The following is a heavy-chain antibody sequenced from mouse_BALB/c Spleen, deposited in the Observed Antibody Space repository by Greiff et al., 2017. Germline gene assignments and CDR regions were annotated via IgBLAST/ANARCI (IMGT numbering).Heavy chain of an antibody. J-gene: IGHJ3*01. CDR1: GYTFTSYW. Sequence: VQVVESGAELAKPGASVKMSCKASGYTFTSYWMHWVKQRPGQGLEWMGYINPSTGYTEYNQKFKDKATLTADKSSSTAYMQLSSLTSEDSAVYYCARDFPFAYWGQGTLVTVSA. V-gene: IGHV1-7*01. CDR3: ARDFPFAY. CDR2: INPSTGYT.